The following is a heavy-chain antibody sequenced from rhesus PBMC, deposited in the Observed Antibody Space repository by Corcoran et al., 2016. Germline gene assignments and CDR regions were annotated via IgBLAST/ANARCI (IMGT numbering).Heavy chain of an antibody. V-gene: IGHV5-2*01. CDR1: GYSFTRSW. J-gene: IGHJ4*01. CDR3: AKSSRFQYLDY. CDR2: IDPSDSDT. D-gene: IGHD2-15*01. Sequence: EVQLVQSGAEVQRPGESLKISCQTSGYSFTRSWISWVGRMPGKGLEWMGAIDPSDSDTRYSPSFQGQVTISADKSISTAYLQWSSLKASDSATYYCAKSSRFQYLDYWGQGVLVTVSS.